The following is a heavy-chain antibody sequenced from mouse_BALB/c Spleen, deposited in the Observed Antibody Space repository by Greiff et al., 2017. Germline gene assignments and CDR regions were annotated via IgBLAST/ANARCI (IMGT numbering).Heavy chain of an antibody. CDR2: IRLKSNNYAT. V-gene: IGHV6-6*02. D-gene: IGHD2-1*01. Sequence: EVKLVESGGGLVQPGGSMKLSCVASGFTFSNYWMNWVRQSPEKGLEWVAEIRLKSNNYATHYAESVKGRFTISRDDSKSSVYLQMNNLRAEDTGIYYCTRDGNLFAYWGQGTLVTVSA. J-gene: IGHJ3*01. CDR3: TRDGNLFAY. CDR1: GFTFSNYW.